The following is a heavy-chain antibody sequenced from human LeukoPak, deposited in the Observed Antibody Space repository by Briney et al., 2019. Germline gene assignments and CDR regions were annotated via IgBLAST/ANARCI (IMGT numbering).Heavy chain of an antibody. J-gene: IGHJ4*02. CDR1: GYTFTSYY. Sequence: GASVKVSCKASGYTFTSYYIHWERQAPGPGLEWMGIINPSGGSTTYAQKFQGRVDMTRDTSTSRVYMEVSSLRSEDTAVYYCARTYSSSDEFDYWGQGTLVTVSS. CDR3: ARTYSSSDEFDY. CDR2: INPSGGST. V-gene: IGHV1-46*01. D-gene: IGHD6-13*01.